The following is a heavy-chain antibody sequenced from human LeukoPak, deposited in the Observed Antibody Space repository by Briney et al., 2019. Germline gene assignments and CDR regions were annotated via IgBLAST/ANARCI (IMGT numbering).Heavy chain of an antibody. CDR3: ARASDGDYFGIFDY. CDR1: GGTFSSYA. Sequence: ASVKVSCTASGGTFSSYAISWVRQAPGQGLEWMGRIIPIFGIANYAQKFQGRVTITADKSTSTAYMELSSLRSEDTAVYYCARASDGDYFGIFDYWGQGTLVTVSS. J-gene: IGHJ4*02. CDR2: IIPIFGIA. D-gene: IGHD4-17*01. V-gene: IGHV1-69*04.